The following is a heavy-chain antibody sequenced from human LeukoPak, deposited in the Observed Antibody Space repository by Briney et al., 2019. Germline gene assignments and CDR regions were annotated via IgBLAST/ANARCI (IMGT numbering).Heavy chain of an antibody. CDR2: IKSNTDGGTR. CDR1: GFSFSNAW. CDR3: ARVEEQLGTTLYYYYYMDV. D-gene: IGHD6-13*01. J-gene: IGHJ6*03. Sequence: GGSLRLSCAASGFSFSNAWMSWVRQAPGKGLEWVGRIKSNTDGGTRDHAAPVKGRFTISRDDSKSTLFLQMNSLKIEDTAVYYCARVEEQLGTTLYYYYYMDVWGKGTTVTVSS. V-gene: IGHV3-15*01.